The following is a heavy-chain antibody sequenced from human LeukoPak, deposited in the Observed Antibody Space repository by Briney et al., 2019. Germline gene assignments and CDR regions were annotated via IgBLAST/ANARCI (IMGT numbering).Heavy chain of an antibody. CDR2: INHSGST. J-gene: IGHJ5*02. CDR1: GGSFSGYY. D-gene: IGHD3-22*01. V-gene: IGHV4-34*01. Sequence: SETLSLTCAVYGGSFSGYYWSWIRQPPGKGLEWIGVINHSGSTNYNPSLKSRVTISVDTSKNQFSLKLSSVTAADTAVYYCARPYYYDSRIDPWGQGILVTVSS. CDR3: ARPYYYDSRIDP.